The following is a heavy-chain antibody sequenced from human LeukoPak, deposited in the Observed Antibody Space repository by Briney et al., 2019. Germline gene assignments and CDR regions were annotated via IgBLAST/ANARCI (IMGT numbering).Heavy chain of an antibody. V-gene: IGHV1-2*02. CDR3: AREGLTVFGRYYGMDV. CDR2: INPNSGGT. Sequence: ASVKVSCKASGYTFTGYYMHWVRQAPGQGLEWMGWINPNSGGTESAQNFQGRVTMTRSTSISTAYMELSRLRSDDTAVYYCAREGLTVFGRYYGMDVWGQGTTVTVSS. J-gene: IGHJ6*02. CDR1: GYTFTGYY. D-gene: IGHD3-3*01.